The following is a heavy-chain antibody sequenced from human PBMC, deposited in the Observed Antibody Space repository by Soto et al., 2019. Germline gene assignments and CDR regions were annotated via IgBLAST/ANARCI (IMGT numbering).Heavy chain of an antibody. Sequence: PGKGLEWIGYIYYSGRTYYNPSLKSRVTISLDTSKNQFSLKLSSVTAADTALYYCARLNAGTTYYYYGMDVWGQGTTVTVFS. J-gene: IGHJ6*02. D-gene: IGHD1-7*01. CDR2: IYYSGRT. CDR3: ARLNAGTTYYYYGMDV. V-gene: IGHV4-30-4*06.